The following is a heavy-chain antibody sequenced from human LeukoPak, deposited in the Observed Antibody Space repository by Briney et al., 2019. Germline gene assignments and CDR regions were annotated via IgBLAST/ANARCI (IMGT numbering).Heavy chain of an antibody. Sequence: PGRSLRLSCSASGFTFSDYGINWVRQAPGKGLEWVSAISSGGGSTYYADSVKGRFTISRDNSKNTLYLQMNSLRAEDTAVYYCASPIAAAVGYWGQGTLVTVSS. CDR3: ASPIAAAVGY. D-gene: IGHD6-13*01. V-gene: IGHV3-23*01. CDR2: ISSGGGST. CDR1: GFTFSDYG. J-gene: IGHJ4*02.